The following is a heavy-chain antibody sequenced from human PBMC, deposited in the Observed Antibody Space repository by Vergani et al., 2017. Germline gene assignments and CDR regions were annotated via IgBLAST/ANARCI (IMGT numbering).Heavy chain of an antibody. J-gene: IGHJ6*03. CDR2: IWYDGSNK. V-gene: IGHV3-33*01. Sequence: VQLVESGGGLVQPGRSLRLSCAASGFTFSSYGMHWVRQAPGKGLEWVAVIWYDGSNKYYADSVKGRFTISRDNSKNTLYLQMNSLRAEDTAVYYCAAEGTHYYYYMDVWGKGTTVTVSS. CDR3: AAEGTHYYYYMDV. CDR1: GFTFSSYG.